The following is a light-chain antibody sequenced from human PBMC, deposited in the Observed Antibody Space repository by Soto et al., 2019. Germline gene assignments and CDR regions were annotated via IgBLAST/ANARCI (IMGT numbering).Light chain of an antibody. CDR1: QSVSSN. V-gene: IGKV3-15*01. J-gene: IGKJ1*01. CDR2: GAS. Sequence: EIVMTQSPATLSVSPGERATLSCRASQSVSSNLAWYPQKPGQAPALLIYGASTRATGIPARFSGSGSGTDFTLTISSLQSEDFAVYYCQQYNNWPWTFGQGTKVEIK. CDR3: QQYNNWPWT.